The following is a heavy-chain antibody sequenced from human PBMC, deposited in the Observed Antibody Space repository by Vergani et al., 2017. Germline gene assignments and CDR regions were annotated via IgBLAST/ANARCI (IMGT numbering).Heavy chain of an antibody. J-gene: IGHJ4*02. D-gene: IGHD1-26*01. Sequence: QVQLVQSGAEVKKPGASVKVSCKASGYTFTGYYMHWVRQAPGQGLEWMGWINPHSGGTNYAQKFQGRVTMTRDTSISTAYMELSRLRSDDTAVYYCARDKSGSYGYWGQGTLVTVSS. V-gene: IGHV1-2*02. CDR3: ARDKSGSYGY. CDR1: GYTFTGYY. CDR2: INPHSGGT.